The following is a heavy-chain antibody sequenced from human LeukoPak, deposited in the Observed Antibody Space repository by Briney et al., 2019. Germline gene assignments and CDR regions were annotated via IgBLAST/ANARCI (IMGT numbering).Heavy chain of an antibody. D-gene: IGHD5-12*01. CDR3: AREGGDYNDAFDI. V-gene: IGHV3-7*01. CDR2: IKQDGSEK. J-gene: IGHJ3*02. CDR1: EFSVGSNY. Sequence: GGSLRLSCAASEFSVGSNYMTWVRQAPGKGLEWVANIKQDGSEKYYVDSVKGRFTISRDNAKNSLYLQMNSLRAEDTAVYYCAREGGDYNDAFDIWGQGTMVTVSS.